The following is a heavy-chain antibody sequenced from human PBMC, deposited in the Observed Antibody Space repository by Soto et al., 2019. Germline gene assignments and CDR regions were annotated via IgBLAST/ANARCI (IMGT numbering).Heavy chain of an antibody. CDR3: ARRLPRPISSGYSRPHNDAFDI. V-gene: IGHV4-39*01. CDR2: IYYSGST. CDR1: GGSISSSSYY. D-gene: IGHD3-22*01. J-gene: IGHJ3*02. Sequence: PSETLSLTCTVSGGSISSSSYYWGWIRQPPGKGLEWIGSIYYSGSTYYNPSLKSRVTISVDTSKNQFSLKLSSVTAADTAVYYCARRLPRPISSGYSRPHNDAFDIWGQGTMVTVSS.